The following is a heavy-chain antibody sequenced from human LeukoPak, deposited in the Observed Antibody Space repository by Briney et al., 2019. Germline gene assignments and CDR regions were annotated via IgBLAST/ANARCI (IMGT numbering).Heavy chain of an antibody. D-gene: IGHD6-13*01. Sequence: ASVKVSCKASGYTFTSYGISWVRQAPGQGLEWMGWISAYNGNTNYAQKVQGRVTMTTDTSTSTAYMELRSLRSDDTAVYYCARVIGSSSWKNWFDPWGQGTLVTVSS. J-gene: IGHJ5*02. V-gene: IGHV1-18*01. CDR2: ISAYNGNT. CDR1: GYTFTSYG. CDR3: ARVIGSSSWKNWFDP.